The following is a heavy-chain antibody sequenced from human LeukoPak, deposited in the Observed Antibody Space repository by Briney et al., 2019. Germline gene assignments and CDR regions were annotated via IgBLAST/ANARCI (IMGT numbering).Heavy chain of an antibody. J-gene: IGHJ4*02. CDR3: AKDPVAGKFDS. CDR2: IKPDGSDK. CDR1: GFTFSSSW. D-gene: IGHD6-19*01. V-gene: IGHV3-7*04. Sequence: PGGSLRLSCSASGFTFSSSWMSWVRQAPGKGLEWVANIKPDGSDKYYVDSVKGRFTVSRDNAKNSLYLQMNSLRAEDTAVYYCAKDPVAGKFDSWGQGTLVTVSS.